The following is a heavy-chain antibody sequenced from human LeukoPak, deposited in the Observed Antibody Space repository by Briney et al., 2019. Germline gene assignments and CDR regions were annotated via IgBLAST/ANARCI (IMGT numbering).Heavy chain of an antibody. CDR2: ISGSGGST. Sequence: GGTLRLSCAASGFTFSSYGMSWVRQAPGKGLEWVSAISGSGGSTYYADSVKGRFTISRDNSKNTLYLQMNSLRAEDTAVYYCAKDKGPKAGSKWLFDYWGQGTLVTVSS. CDR3: AKDKGPKAGSKWLFDY. J-gene: IGHJ4*02. V-gene: IGHV3-23*01. CDR1: GFTFSSYG. D-gene: IGHD5-12*01.